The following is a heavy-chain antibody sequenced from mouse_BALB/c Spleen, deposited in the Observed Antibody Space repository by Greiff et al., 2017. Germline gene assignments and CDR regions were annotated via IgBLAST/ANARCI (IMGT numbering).Heavy chain of an antibody. D-gene: IGHD1-1*01. CDR3: ARQRFGSSYGYFDV. J-gene: IGHJ1*01. CDR2: ISSGGST. Sequence: EVKLMESGGGLVKPGGSLKLSCAASGFTFSSYAMSWVRQTPEKRLEWVASISSGGSTYYPDSVKGRFTISRDNARNILYLQMSSLRSEDTAMYYCARQRFGSSYGYFDVWGAGTTVTVSS. V-gene: IGHV5-6-5*01. CDR1: GFTFSSYA.